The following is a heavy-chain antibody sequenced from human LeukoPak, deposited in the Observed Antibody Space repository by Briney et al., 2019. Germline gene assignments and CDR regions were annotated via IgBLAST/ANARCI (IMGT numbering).Heavy chain of an antibody. J-gene: IGHJ4*02. D-gene: IGHD3-22*01. Sequence: AAVKVSRKASGYTFTSYGISWVRQAPGQGVEWVGWISAYNGNTNYAQKLQGRVTMTTDTSTSTAYMELRSLRSDDTAVYYCARARGNYFDTSGPYYFDSWGQGTLVTVSS. CDR1: GYTFTSYG. CDR2: ISAYNGNT. CDR3: ARARGNYFDTSGPYYFDS. V-gene: IGHV1-18*01.